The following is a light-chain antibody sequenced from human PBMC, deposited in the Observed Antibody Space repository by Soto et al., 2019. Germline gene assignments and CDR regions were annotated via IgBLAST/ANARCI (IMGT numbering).Light chain of an antibody. CDR3: SSYTSSSTYV. CDR1: SSDVGYYNY. V-gene: IGLV2-14*01. Sequence: SALPQPASVSGSPGQSIAISCTGTSSDVGYYNYVSWYQQHPGKAPNVMIYDVNNRPSGVPDRFSGSKSGNTASLTISGLQAEDEADYYCSSYTSSSTYVFGTGTKVTVL. CDR2: DVN. J-gene: IGLJ1*01.